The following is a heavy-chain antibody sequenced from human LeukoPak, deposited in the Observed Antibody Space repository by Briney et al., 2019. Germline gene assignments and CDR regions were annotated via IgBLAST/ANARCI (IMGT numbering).Heavy chain of an antibody. CDR3: ARHYYDSSVYHYIFDS. CDR2: ISSSGSTI. D-gene: IGHD3-22*01. V-gene: IGHV3-11*01. Sequence: PGGSLRLSCAASGFTFSDYYMSWIRQAPGKGLEWVSYISSSGSTIYYADSVKGRFTISRDNAKNSLYLQMNSLRAEDTAVYYCARHYYDSSVYHYIFDSWGQGTLVTVSS. J-gene: IGHJ4*02. CDR1: GFTFSDYY.